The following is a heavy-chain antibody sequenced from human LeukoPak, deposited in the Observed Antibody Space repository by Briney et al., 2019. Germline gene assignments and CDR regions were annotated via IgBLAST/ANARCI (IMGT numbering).Heavy chain of an antibody. CDR2: ISGSGGST. V-gene: IGHV3-23*01. CDR3: AKNYYDSSGYRYWYYFDY. Sequence: GGSLRLSCAASGFTFGSYAMSWVRQAPGKGLEWVSAISGSGGSTYYADSVKGRFTISRDNSKNTLYLQMNSLRAEDTAVYYCAKNYYDSSGYRYWYYFDYWGQGTLVTVSS. D-gene: IGHD3-22*01. J-gene: IGHJ4*02. CDR1: GFTFGSYA.